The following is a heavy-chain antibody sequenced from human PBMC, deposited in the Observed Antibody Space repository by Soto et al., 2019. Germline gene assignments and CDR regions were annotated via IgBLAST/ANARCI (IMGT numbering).Heavy chain of an antibody. CDR2: LYYTGST. Sequence: SETLSLTCSVSGGSISNYYWSWIRQPPGKGLEWIAFLYYTGSTNYNPSLQSRVTISVDSPKNQFSLKLTSVTAADTAVYYCASHYYYNSSGYYFFDSWGQGTLVTVSS. V-gene: IGHV4-59*01. J-gene: IGHJ4*02. D-gene: IGHD3-22*01. CDR1: GGSISNYY. CDR3: ASHYYYNSSGYYFFDS.